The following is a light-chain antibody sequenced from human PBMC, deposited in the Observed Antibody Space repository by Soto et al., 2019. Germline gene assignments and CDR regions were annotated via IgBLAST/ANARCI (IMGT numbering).Light chain of an antibody. CDR3: QQYNNWPRT. Sequence: EIVMTQSPATLSVSPGERATLFCRASQSVSRNLAWHQQKPGQAPRLLIYGVSTRATGVPARFSGSGSGTEFTLTISSLQSEDFAVYYCQQYNNWPRTFGQGTKVDIK. J-gene: IGKJ1*01. V-gene: IGKV3-15*01. CDR2: GVS. CDR1: QSVSRN.